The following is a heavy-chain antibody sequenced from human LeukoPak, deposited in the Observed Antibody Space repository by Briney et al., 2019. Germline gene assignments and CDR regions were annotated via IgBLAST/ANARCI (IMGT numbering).Heavy chain of an antibody. CDR3: ARLWIVATWFDA. J-gene: IGHJ5*02. D-gene: IGHD2-2*03. CDR1: NGSMTSDSYY. V-gene: IGHV4-39*02. Sequence: PSETLSLTCTVSNGSMTSDSYYWAWGRHPPGKGLGWVGAIFYRGKTYYSASLQSRVTGYLDTSKKNFSLRLSSVTAADTAVYYCARLWIVATWFDAWGQGALVTVSS. CDR2: IFYRGKT.